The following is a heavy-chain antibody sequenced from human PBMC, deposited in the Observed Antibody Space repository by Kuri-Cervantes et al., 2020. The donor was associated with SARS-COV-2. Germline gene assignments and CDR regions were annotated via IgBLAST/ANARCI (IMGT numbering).Heavy chain of an antibody. V-gene: IGHV3-33*01. J-gene: IGHJ6*02. Sequence: LSLTCAASGFTFSSYGMRWVRQAPGKGLEWVAFIWYDGSNEYYADSVKGRFTISRDNFKDTVYLQMNSLRAEDTAVYYCARPSNFHHDSGAYVWGQGTTVTVSS. CDR3: ARPSNFHHDSGAYV. D-gene: IGHD3-22*01. CDR1: GFTFSSYG. CDR2: IWYDGSNE.